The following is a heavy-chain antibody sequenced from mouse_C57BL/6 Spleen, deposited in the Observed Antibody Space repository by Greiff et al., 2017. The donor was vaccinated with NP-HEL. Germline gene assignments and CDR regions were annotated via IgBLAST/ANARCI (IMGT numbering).Heavy chain of an antibody. CDR2: IDPETGGT. Sequence: QVQLKESGAELVRPGASVTLSCKASGYTFTDYEMHWVKQTPVHGLEWIGAIDPETGGTAYNQKFKGKAILTADKSSSTAYMELRSLTSEDSAVYYCTRTGEGFDYWGQGTTLTVSS. J-gene: IGHJ2*01. V-gene: IGHV1-15*01. D-gene: IGHD4-1*01. CDR3: TRTGEGFDY. CDR1: GYTFTDYE.